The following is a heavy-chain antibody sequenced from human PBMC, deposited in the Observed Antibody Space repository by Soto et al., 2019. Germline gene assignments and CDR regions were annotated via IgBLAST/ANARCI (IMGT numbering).Heavy chain of an antibody. CDR2: ISGSGGST. CDR1: GFTFSSYA. V-gene: IGHV3-23*01. CDR3: AKFYGGNSAHTYTIDP. D-gene: IGHD2-21*02. Sequence: EVQLLESGGGLVQPGGSLRLSCAASGFTFSSYAMSWVRQAPGKGLEWVSTISGSGGSTHYADSVKGRFTISRDNSKYTLYLQMNGLRAEDTAVCYCAKFYGGNSAHTYTIDPWGQGTLVTVSS. J-gene: IGHJ5*02.